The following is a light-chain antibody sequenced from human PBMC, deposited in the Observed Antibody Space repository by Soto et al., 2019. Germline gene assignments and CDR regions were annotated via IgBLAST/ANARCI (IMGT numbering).Light chain of an antibody. Sequence: QSVLTQPPSVSAAPGQKVTISCSGSSSNIGNHYVSWYQYLPGTAPKLLIFENLKRPSTIPDRFSASKSGTSATLGITGLQTGDEAEYFCGTWDSSLGAWVFGGGTKLTVL. CDR2: ENL. CDR1: SSNIGNHY. V-gene: IGLV1-51*02. CDR3: GTWDSSLGAWV. J-gene: IGLJ3*02.